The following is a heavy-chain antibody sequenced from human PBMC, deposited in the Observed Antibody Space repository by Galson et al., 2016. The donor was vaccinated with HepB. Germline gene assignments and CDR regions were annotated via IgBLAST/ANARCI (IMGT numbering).Heavy chain of an antibody. CDR3: ARDDCAAGAGNLYYFDY. CDR2: ISAYSGDT. D-gene: IGHD6-13*01. Sequence: SVKVSCKASGYTFATYGISWLRQAPGQGLKWMGWISAYSGDTNPAPRPQGRVTMTTDTSTSTAYLELRSLRSDDTAVYYGARDDCAAGAGNLYYFDYWGQGTPLTVSS. V-gene: IGHV1-18*01. J-gene: IGHJ4*02. CDR1: GYTFATYG.